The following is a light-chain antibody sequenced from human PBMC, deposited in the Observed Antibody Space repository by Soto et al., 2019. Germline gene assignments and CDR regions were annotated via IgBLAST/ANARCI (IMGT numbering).Light chain of an antibody. CDR3: QQYHLYWT. J-gene: IGKJ1*01. V-gene: IGKV1-5*03. CDR1: HPISDW. CDR2: KAS. Sequence: DIQMTQSPSTLPASVGDRVTITCRASHPISDWLAWYQQKPGKVPKLLIYKASSLESGVPSRFSGSGSGTEFSLTISSLQPDDFATYYCQQYHLYWTFGQGTKVDIK.